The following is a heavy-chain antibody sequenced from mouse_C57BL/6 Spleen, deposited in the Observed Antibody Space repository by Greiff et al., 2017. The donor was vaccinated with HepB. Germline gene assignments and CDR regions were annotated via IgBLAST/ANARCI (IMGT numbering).Heavy chain of an antibody. D-gene: IGHD2-10*02. CDR3: ARSYGNYVWYFDV. CDR2: ISDGGSYT. J-gene: IGHJ1*03. Sequence: EVQLQESGGGLVKPGGSLKLSCAASGFTFSSYAMSWVRQTPEKRLEWVATISDGGSYTYYPDNVKGRFTISRDNAKNNLYLQMSHLKSEDTAMYYCARSYGNYVWYFDVWGTGTTVTVSS. CDR1: GFTFSSYA. V-gene: IGHV5-4*01.